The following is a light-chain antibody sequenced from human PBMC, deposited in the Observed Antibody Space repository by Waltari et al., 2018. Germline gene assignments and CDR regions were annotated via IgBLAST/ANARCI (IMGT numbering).Light chain of an antibody. V-gene: IGKV1-9*01. Sequence: DIPLTKSPSFLSASVGDRVTIPCRASQGISSYLAWYQQKPGKAPKLLIKAASTLQSGVPSRFSGSGSGTEFTLTINSLQPEDFATYYCQQLNSYPVTFGQGTRLEIK. J-gene: IGKJ5*01. CDR3: QQLNSYPVT. CDR2: AAS. CDR1: QGISSY.